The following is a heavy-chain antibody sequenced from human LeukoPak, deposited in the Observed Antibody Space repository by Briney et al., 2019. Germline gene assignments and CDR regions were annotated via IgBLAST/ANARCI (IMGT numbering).Heavy chain of an antibody. V-gene: IGHV4-31*03. CDR3: ARGYYYDSSGYFSPRNDY. CDR2: IYYSGST. D-gene: IGHD3-22*01. Sequence: SQTLSLTCTVSGGSISSGGYYWSWIRQHPGKGLEWIGYIYYSGSTYYNPSLKSRVTISVDTSKNQFSLKLSSVTAADTAVYYCARGYYYDSSGYFSPRNDYWGQGTLVTVSS. CDR1: GGSISSGGYY. J-gene: IGHJ4*02.